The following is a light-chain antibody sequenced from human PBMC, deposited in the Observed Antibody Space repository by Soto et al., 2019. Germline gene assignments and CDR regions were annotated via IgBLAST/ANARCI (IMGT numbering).Light chain of an antibody. CDR1: QSVGNN. CDR3: QQYDTWPSIT. CDR2: GAS. Sequence: TQSPATLSLFPWXRAXLSCRASQSVGNNLTWYQQKPGQPPRLLIYGASTRATGVPGRFSGSGSGTEYTLTISSLQSEDFAVYYCQQYDTWPSITFGQGTRLEIK. J-gene: IGKJ5*01. V-gene: IGKV3-15*01.